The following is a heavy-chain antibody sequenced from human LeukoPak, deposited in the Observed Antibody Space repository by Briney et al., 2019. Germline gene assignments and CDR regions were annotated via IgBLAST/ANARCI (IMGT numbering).Heavy chain of an antibody. Sequence: GGSQGLSCAASGFTFSSYAMTWVRQAPGKGLERVSAISGGGGTTYYADSVKGRFTISRDNSKNALYLQMNSLRAEDTAVYYCAIGGRDPLEYWGQGTLVTVSS. CDR3: AIGGRDPLEY. D-gene: IGHD2-21*02. CDR1: GFTFSSYA. CDR2: ISGGGGTT. J-gene: IGHJ4*02. V-gene: IGHV3-23*01.